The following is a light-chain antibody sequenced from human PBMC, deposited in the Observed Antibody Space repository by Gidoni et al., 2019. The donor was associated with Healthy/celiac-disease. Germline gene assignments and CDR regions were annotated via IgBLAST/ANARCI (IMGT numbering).Light chain of an antibody. CDR1: QSVSSSY. Sequence: DIVLTQSPGTLSLSPGESATLSCRASQSVSSSYLAWYQQKPGQAPRLLIYVASSRATGIPDRFSGSGSGTDFTLTISRLEPEDFAVYYCQQYGSSRYTFGQGTKLEIK. CDR2: VAS. V-gene: IGKV3-20*01. J-gene: IGKJ2*01. CDR3: QQYGSSRYT.